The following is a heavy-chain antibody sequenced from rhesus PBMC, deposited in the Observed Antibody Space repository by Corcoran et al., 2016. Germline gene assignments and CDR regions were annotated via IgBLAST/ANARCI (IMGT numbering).Heavy chain of an antibody. Sequence: QVQLQESGPGLVKPSETLYLTCAVSGYSISSGYGWGWIRQPPGKGLEWFGQIFGGTGTPYYTPSLKSRVTVSKDTSKNQFSLRLTSVTAADTAVYYCLSSGWSGFWGQGVLVTVSS. J-gene: IGHJ4*01. D-gene: IGHD6S26*01. CDR1: GYSISSGYG. CDR2: IFGGTGTP. CDR3: LSSGWSGF. V-gene: IGHV4-127*01.